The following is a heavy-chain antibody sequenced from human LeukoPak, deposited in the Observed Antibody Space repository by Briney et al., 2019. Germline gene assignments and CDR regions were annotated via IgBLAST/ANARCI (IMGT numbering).Heavy chain of an antibody. J-gene: IGHJ3*02. CDR2: IYYSGST. D-gene: IGHD3-22*01. Sequence: PSRTLSLTCTVSGGSISSGGYYWSWIRQHPGKGLEWIGYIYYSGSTYYNPSLKSRVTISVDTSKNQFSLKLSSVTAAGTAVYYCARETYYYDSSGYYRTDAFDIWGQGTMVTVSS. V-gene: IGHV4-31*03. CDR1: GGSISSGGYY. CDR3: ARETYYYDSSGYYRTDAFDI.